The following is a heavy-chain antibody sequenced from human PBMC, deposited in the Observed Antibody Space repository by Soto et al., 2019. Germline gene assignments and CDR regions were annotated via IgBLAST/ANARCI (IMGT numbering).Heavy chain of an antibody. CDR2: MNPNSGNT. J-gene: IGHJ6*04. CDR1: GYTFTSYD. D-gene: IGHD2-15*01. V-gene: IGHV1-8*01. Sequence: ASVKVSCKASGYTFTSYDINWVRQATGQGLEWMGWMNPNSGNTGYAQKFQGRVTMTRNTSISTAYMELSSLRSEDTAVYYCARVELGYCSGGSCYCAPLDVWGKGTTVTVSS. CDR3: ARVELGYCSGGSCYCAPLDV.